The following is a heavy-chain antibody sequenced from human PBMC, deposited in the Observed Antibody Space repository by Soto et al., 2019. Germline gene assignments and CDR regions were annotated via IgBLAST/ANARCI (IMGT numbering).Heavy chain of an antibody. CDR1: GFNFSTYA. Sequence: QVQLVESGGGVVQPASGFNFSTYAIHWVRQTPGRGLEWAAVISDDGRKKYYGDSVKGRCSISRDNSKNVVYLQMNSLRPDDTAIYYCARDNFYATYGYYSPTWFDAWGQGHLVTVSS. J-gene: IGHJ5*02. V-gene: IGHV3-30*04. CDR3: ARDNFYATYGYYSPTWFDA. D-gene: IGHD3-22*01. CDR2: ISDDGRKK.